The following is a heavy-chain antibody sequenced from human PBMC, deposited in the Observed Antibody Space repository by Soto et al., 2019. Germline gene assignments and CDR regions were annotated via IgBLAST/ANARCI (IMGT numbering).Heavy chain of an antibody. CDR3: ARGYCSGGSCYSKYYYYMDV. J-gene: IGHJ6*03. V-gene: IGHV1-2*04. CDR1: GYTFTGYY. Sequence: ASVKVSCKASGYTFTGYYMHWVRQAPGQGLEWMGWINPNSGGTNYAQKFQGWVTMTRDTSISTAYMELSRLRSDGTAVYYCARGYCSGGSCYSKYYYYMDVWGKGTTVTVSS. CDR2: INPNSGGT. D-gene: IGHD2-15*01.